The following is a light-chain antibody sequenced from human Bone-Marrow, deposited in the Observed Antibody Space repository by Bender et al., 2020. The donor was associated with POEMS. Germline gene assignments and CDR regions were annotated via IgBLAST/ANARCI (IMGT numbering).Light chain of an antibody. CDR3: QVWDTSTEVV. Sequence: QSALTQPASVSGSLGQSITISCTGALSDVRVYKYVSWYQQHPGKLPKVVIYDVSRRPSGVSSRFSGSNSGNTATLTISRAQAGDEADYYCQVWDTSTEVVFGGGTKLTVL. J-gene: IGLJ2*01. V-gene: IGLV2-14*03. CDR2: DVS. CDR1: LSDVRVYKY.